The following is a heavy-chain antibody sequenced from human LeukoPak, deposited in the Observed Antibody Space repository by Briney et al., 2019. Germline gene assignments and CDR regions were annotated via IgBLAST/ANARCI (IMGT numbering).Heavy chain of an antibody. CDR2: ISGSGGST. D-gene: IGHD3-22*01. Sequence: GGSLRLSCAASGFTFSSYAMSWVRQAPGKGLEWVSAISGSGGSTYYADSVKGRFTISRDNSKKTLYLQMNSLRAEDTAVYYCAKHEYLDSSGYYRHSPLDYWGQGTLVTVSS. J-gene: IGHJ4*02. V-gene: IGHV3-23*01. CDR3: AKHEYLDSSGYYRHSPLDY. CDR1: GFTFSSYA.